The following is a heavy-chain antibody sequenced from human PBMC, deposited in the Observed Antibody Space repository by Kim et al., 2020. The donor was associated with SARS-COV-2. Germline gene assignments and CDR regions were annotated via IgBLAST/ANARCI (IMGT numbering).Heavy chain of an antibody. D-gene: IGHD3-10*01. CDR1: GFTFSSYG. CDR2: IWYDGSNK. Sequence: GGSLRLSCAASGFTFSSYGMHWVRQAPGKGLEWVAVIWYDGSNKYYADSVKGRFTISRDNSKNTLYLQMNSLRAEDTAVYYCAKYGYYYGSGANTSSDAFDIWGQGTMVTVSS. V-gene: IGHV3-33*06. CDR3: AKYGYYYGSGANTSSDAFDI. J-gene: IGHJ3*02.